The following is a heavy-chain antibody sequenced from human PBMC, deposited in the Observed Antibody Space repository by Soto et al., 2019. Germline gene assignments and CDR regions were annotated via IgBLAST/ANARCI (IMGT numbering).Heavy chain of an antibody. CDR1: GGSISSSSYY. Sequence: PSETLSLTCTVPGGSISSSSYYWGWIRQPPGKGLECIGSIYYSGSTYYNPSLKCRVTISVDTSKNQFSLKLSSVTAADTAVYYCARHTPAISISQHWGQGTLVTVSS. J-gene: IGHJ1*01. V-gene: IGHV4-39*01. CDR3: ARHTPAISISQH. CDR2: IYYSGST. D-gene: IGHD2-15*01.